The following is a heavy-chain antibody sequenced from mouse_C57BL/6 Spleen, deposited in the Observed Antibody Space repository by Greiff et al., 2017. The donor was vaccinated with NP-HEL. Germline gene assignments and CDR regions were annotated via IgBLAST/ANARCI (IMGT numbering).Heavy chain of an antibody. CDR1: GYTFTSYW. CDR2: INPSNGGT. J-gene: IGHJ2*01. CDR3: ARKQLRLREYFDY. V-gene: IGHV1-53*01. Sequence: VQLQQSGTELVKPGASVKLSCKASGYTFTSYWMHWVKQRPGQGLEWIGNINPSNGGTNYNEKFKSKATLTVDKSSSTAYMQLSSLTSEDSAVYYCARKQLRLREYFDYWVQGTTLTVSS. D-gene: IGHD3-2*02.